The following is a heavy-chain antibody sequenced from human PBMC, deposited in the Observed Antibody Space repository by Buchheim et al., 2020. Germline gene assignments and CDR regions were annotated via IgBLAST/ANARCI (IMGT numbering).Heavy chain of an antibody. CDR3: ARYYCSGGSCHFDY. J-gene: IGHJ4*02. D-gene: IGHD2-15*01. CDR2: INPSGGST. V-gene: IGHV1-46*03. Sequence: QVQLVQSGAEVKKPGASVKVSCKASGYTFTSYYMHLVRQAPGQVLECMGIINPSGGSTSYSQKFQGRVTMTRDTSTRTVLMELSSLRSEDTAVYYCARYYCSGGSCHFDYWGQGTL. CDR1: GYTFTSYY.